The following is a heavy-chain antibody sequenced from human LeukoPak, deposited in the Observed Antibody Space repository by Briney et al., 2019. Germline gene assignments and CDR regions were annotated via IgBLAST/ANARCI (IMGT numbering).Heavy chain of an antibody. CDR1: GGSISSYY. CDR2: IYYSGST. D-gene: IGHD6-13*01. V-gene: IGHV4-59*12. CDR3: ARVISSWYEKYYFDY. J-gene: IGHJ4*02. Sequence: KSSETLSLTCTVSGGSISSYYWSWIRQPPGKGLEWIGYIYYSGSTNYNPSLKSRVTISVDTSKNQFSLKLSSVTAADTAVYYCARVISSWYEKYYFDYWGQGTLVTVSS.